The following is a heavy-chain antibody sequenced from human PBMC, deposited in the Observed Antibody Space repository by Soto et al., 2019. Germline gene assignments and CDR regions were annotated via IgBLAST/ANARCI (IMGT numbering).Heavy chain of an antibody. J-gene: IGHJ5*02. CDR3: ARDRGRGGDPFDP. Sequence: EVQLVESGGGLVKPRGSLRLSCAASGFTFSSYSMNWVRQAPGKGLEWVSSISSSSSYIYYADSVKGRFTISRDNAKNSLYLQMNSLRAEDTAVYYCARDRGRGGDPFDPWGQRTLVTVSS. V-gene: IGHV3-21*01. D-gene: IGHD4-17*01. CDR1: GFTFSSYS. CDR2: ISSSSSYI.